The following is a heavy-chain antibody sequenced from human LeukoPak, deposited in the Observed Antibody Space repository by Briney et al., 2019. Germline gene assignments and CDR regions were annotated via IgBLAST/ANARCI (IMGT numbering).Heavy chain of an antibody. CDR2: IYYTGGT. J-gene: IGHJ4*02. V-gene: IGHV4-59*08. CDR1: GGSICSDY. D-gene: IGHD6-19*01. CDR3: AKYGNSGWVIDN. Sequence: SETLSLTCTVSGGSICSDYWTWIRQPPGKGLEYIGYIYYTGGTNYNPSLKSRVTISVDTSKNPFSLKLSSVTAADTAVYFCAKYGNSGWVIDNWGQGTLVTVSS.